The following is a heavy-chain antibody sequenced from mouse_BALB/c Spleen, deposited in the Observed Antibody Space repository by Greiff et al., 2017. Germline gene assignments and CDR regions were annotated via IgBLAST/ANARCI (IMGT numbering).Heavy chain of an antibody. Sequence: EVQVVESGGGLVKPGGSLKLSCAASGFTFSSYAMSWVRQTPEKRLEWVASISSGGSTYYPDSVKGRFTISRDNARNILYLQMSSLRSEDTAMYYCARNYYGSSYVYWYFDVWGAGTTVTVSS. CDR1: GFTFSSYA. J-gene: IGHJ1*01. CDR3: ARNYYGSSYVYWYFDV. D-gene: IGHD1-1*01. CDR2: ISSGGST. V-gene: IGHV5-6-5*01.